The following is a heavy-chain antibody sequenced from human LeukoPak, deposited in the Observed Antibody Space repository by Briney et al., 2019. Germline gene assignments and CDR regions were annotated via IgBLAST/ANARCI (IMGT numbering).Heavy chain of an antibody. J-gene: IGHJ4*02. V-gene: IGHV4-59*08. Sequence: PSETLSLTCTVSGGSISSYYWSWIRQPPGKGLEWIGYIYYSGSTNYNPSLKSRVTISVDTSKNQFSLKLSSVTAADTAVYYCARSEINDYSRFWGQGILVTVSS. CDR3: ARSEINDYSRF. CDR1: GGSISSYY. CDR2: IYYSGST. D-gene: IGHD4-11*01.